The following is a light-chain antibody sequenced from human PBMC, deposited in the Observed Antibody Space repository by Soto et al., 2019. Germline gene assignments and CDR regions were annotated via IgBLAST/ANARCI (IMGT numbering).Light chain of an antibody. V-gene: IGLV1-51*01. CDR1: SSNIGAGYD. CDR2: DNN. Sequence: QSVLTQPPSVSGAPGQRVTISCTGSSSNIGAGYDVHWYQQRPGTAPKLLIYDNNKRPSGTPDRFSGSKSGTSATLGITGRQTGDEADYYCGTWDSSLSAAYVFGTGTKVTVL. CDR3: GTWDSSLSAAYV. J-gene: IGLJ1*01.